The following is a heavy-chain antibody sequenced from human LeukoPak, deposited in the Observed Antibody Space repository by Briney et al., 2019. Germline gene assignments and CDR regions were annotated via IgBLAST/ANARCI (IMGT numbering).Heavy chain of an antibody. Sequence: GGSLRLSCAASGFTFTTYWMGWVRQAPGKGLEWVANIKQDGSEQYYVDSVKGRFTISRDNAKNSLSLQMNSLRAEDTAVYYCARPLLYYYGSEAYFWFDPWGQGTLVTVSS. V-gene: IGHV3-7*01. CDR1: GFTFTTYW. CDR3: ARPLLYYYGSEAYFWFDP. J-gene: IGHJ5*02. D-gene: IGHD3-10*01. CDR2: IKQDGSEQ.